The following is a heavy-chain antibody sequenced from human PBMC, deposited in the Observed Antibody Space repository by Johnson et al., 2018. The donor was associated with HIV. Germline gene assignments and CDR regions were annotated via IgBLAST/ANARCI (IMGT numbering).Heavy chain of an antibody. CDR1: GFTFSSYG. CDR2: INWNGGST. Sequence: VQLVESGGGLVQPGGSLRLSCAASGFTFSSYGMAWVRQAPGKGLEWVSGINWNGGSTGYADSVKGRFTISRDNAKNSLYLQMNSLRAEDTALYYCARDFVAFGECTAFDIWGQGTMVAVSS. J-gene: IGHJ3*02. D-gene: IGHD3-10*01. CDR3: ARDFVAFGECTAFDI. V-gene: IGHV3-20*04.